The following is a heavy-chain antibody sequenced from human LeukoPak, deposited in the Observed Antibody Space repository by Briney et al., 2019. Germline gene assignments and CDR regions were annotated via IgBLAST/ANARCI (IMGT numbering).Heavy chain of an antibody. D-gene: IGHD4-23*01. CDR2: TRSKANSYAT. CDR3: TRHLGNPPFDY. CDR1: GFTFSGSA. J-gene: IGHJ4*02. Sequence: GGSLRLSCAASGFTFSGSAMHWVRQASGKGLEWVGRTRSKANSYATAYAASVKGRFTISRDDSKNTAYLQMNSLKTEDTAVYYCTRHLGNPPFDYWGQGTLVTVSS. V-gene: IGHV3-73*01.